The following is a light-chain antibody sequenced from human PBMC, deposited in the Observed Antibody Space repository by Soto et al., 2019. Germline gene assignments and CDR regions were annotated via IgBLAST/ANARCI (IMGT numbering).Light chain of an antibody. Sequence: QSVLTQPPSVSGAPGQRVTISCTGSSSNIGAGYDVHWYQQLPGTAPKLLIYGISNRPSGVPDRFSGSKSGTSASLAITGLQAEDAAHYYCQYYDSSLSGYVFGTGTKVTVL. J-gene: IGLJ1*01. CDR2: GIS. CDR3: QYYDSSLSGYV. V-gene: IGLV1-40*01. CDR1: SSNIGAGYD.